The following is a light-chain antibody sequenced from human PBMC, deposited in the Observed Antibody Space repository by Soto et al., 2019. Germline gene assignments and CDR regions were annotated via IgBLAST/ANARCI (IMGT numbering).Light chain of an antibody. CDR1: QSISNY. CDR2: AEY. CDR3: QQTYSTPQT. Sequence: DIQMTQSPSSLSPSLGDRVTITCRASQSISNYLNWYQQKPGKAPKLLIYAEYRLQSGVPSRFSGSGSGTDFKLTISSVQPEDFATYYCQQTYSTPQTFGQGTKLEIK. V-gene: IGKV1-39*01. J-gene: IGKJ2*01.